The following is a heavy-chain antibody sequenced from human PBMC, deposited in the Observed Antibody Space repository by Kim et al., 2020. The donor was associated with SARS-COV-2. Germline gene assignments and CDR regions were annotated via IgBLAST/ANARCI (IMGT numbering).Heavy chain of an antibody. J-gene: IGHJ6*02. D-gene: IGHD2-21*01. Sequence: FQGRVTITRDTSASTAYMELSSLSSEDTAVYYCAGARAFPVGRYYYGMDVWGQGTTVTVSS. V-gene: IGHV1-3*01. CDR3: AGARAFPVGRYYYGMDV.